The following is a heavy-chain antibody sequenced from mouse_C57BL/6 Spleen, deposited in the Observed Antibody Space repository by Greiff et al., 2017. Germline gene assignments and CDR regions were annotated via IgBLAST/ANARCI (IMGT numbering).Heavy chain of an antibody. D-gene: IGHD3-3*01. Sequence: VKLVESGAELAKPGASVKLSCKASGYTFTSYWMHWVKQRPGQGLEWIGYINPSSGYTKYNQKFKYKATLTADKSSSTAYMQLSSLTYEYSAVYYCARGTFYAMDYWGQGTSVTVSS. CDR1: GYTFTSYW. CDR3: ARGTFYAMDY. CDR2: INPSSGYT. V-gene: IGHV1-7*01. J-gene: IGHJ4*01.